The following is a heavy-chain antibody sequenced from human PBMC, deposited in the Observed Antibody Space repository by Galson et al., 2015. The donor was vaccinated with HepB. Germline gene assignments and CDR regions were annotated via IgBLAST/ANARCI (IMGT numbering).Heavy chain of an antibody. V-gene: IGHV3-11*03. D-gene: IGHD6-19*01. CDR3: ARSGRAVADYYYYYYGMDV. CDR1: GFIVSDYY. Sequence: SLRLSCAASGFIVSDYYMTWIRQAPGKGLEWVSFICSSGGSYTNYADSVKGRFTISRDNTNNSLFLQMNSLRAEDTALYFCARSGRAVADYYYYYYGMDVWGQGTTVTVSS. CDR2: ICSSGGSYT. J-gene: IGHJ6*02.